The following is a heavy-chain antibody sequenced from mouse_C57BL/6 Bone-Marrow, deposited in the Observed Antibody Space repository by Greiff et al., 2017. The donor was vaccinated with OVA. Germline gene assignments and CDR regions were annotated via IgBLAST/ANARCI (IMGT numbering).Heavy chain of an antibody. V-gene: IGHV1-76*01. CDR2: IYPGSGNT. CDR1: GYTFTDYY. Sequence: QVQLQQSGAELVRPGASVKLSCKASGYTFTDYYINWVKQRPGQGLEWIARIYPGSGNTYYNEKFKGKATLTADKSSSTAYMQLSSLTSDDSAVYFCARRGWYGSSYEGFDYWGQGTTLTVSS. D-gene: IGHD1-1*01. CDR3: ARRGWYGSSYEGFDY. J-gene: IGHJ2*01.